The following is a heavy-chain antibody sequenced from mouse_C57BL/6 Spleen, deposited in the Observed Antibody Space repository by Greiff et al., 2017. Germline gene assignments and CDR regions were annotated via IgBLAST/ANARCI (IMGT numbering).Heavy chain of an antibody. Sequence: EVQLQQSGPELVKPGASVKISCKASGYTFTDYYMNWVKQSHGKSLEWIGDINPNNGGTSYNQKFKGKATLTVDKSSSTAYMELRSLTSEDSAVYYCARGQLRPAWFAYWGQGTLVTVSA. V-gene: IGHV1-26*01. J-gene: IGHJ3*01. CDR3: ARGQLRPAWFAY. CDR1: GYTFTDYY. D-gene: IGHD3-2*02. CDR2: INPNNGGT.